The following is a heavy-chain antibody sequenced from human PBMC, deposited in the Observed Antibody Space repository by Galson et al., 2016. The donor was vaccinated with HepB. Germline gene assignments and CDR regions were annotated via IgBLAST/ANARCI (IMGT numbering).Heavy chain of an antibody. V-gene: IGHV3-23*01. J-gene: IGHJ4*02. CDR3: AKSLYGGNF. D-gene: IGHD4-23*01. Sequence: SLRLSCAASGFTFSTYAMSWVRQAPGKGLEWVSGISGNAGSTNYVDSVKGGFTISRDNSKNTLYLQMNSLRADDTAVYYCAKSLYGGNFWGQGTLVTVSS. CDR1: GFTFSTYA. CDR2: ISGNAGST.